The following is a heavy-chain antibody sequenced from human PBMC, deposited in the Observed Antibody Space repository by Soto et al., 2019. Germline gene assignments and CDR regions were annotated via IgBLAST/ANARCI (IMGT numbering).Heavy chain of an antibody. CDR1: GYTFTSYG. CDR2: ISTYNGNT. D-gene: IGHD6-13*01. V-gene: IGHV1-18*01. J-gene: IGHJ3*02. Sequence: ASVKVSCKASGYTFTSYGISWVRQAPGHGPEWMGRISTYNGNTNYVQKLQGRVTMTTDTSSNTAYLELRSLRYDDTAVYYCARDPGYSTTWHQAFDIWGQGTMVTV. CDR3: ARDPGYSTTWHQAFDI.